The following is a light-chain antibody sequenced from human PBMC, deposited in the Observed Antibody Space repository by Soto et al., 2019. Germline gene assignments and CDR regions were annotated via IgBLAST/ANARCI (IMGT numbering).Light chain of an antibody. J-gene: IGKJ4*01. CDR3: QQYSSSPLT. V-gene: IGKV3-20*01. CDR1: QSVRSSH. CDR2: GAS. Sequence: EIVLTQSPGTLSLSPGERATLSCRASQSVRSSHLAWYQQMPGQAPRLLIFGASNRATGIPDRFGGSGSGTDFTLTISRLEPEDFAVYYCQQYSSSPLTFGGGTKVEIK.